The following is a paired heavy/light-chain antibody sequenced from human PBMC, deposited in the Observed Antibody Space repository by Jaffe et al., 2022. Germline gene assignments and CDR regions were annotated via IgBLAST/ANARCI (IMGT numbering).Light chain of an antibody. V-gene: IGKV3-15*01. Sequence: EIVMTQSPATLSVSPGERATLSCRASQSVSSNLAWYQQKPGQAPRLLMYGASTRATGIPARFSGSGSGTEFTLTISSLQSEDFAVYYCQQYNNWPPNEFTFGPGTKVDIK. CDR2: GAS. CDR3: QQYNNWPPNEFT. J-gene: IGKJ3*01. CDR1: QSVSSN.
Heavy chain of an antibody. D-gene: IGHD2-15*01. J-gene: IGHJ4*02. Sequence: QVQLQESGPGLVKPSETLSLTCAVSGYSISNGYYWGWIRQPPGKGLEWIGNFYHGGSTYYNPSLESRVTISIDTSKNQFSLKLSSVTAADTAVYYCARLYCGGGSCYSFDYWGQGTLVTVSS. CDR1: GYSISNGYY. V-gene: IGHV4-38-2*01. CDR2: FYHGGST. CDR3: ARLYCGGGSCYSFDY.